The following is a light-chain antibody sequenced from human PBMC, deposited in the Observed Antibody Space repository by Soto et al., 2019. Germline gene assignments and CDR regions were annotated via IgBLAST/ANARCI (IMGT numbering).Light chain of an antibody. CDR3: VLYMYNGICV. CDR1: SGSVTTASY. J-gene: IGLJ2*01. CDR2: NTN. V-gene: IGLV8-61*01. Sequence: QTVVTQEPSFSVSPGGTVTLTCALSSGSVTTASYPSWYQQTPGQSPRTLIYNTNTRSSGVPDRFSGSILGNKAALTITGAQADDESHYYCVLYMYNGICVFGGGTKLTVL.